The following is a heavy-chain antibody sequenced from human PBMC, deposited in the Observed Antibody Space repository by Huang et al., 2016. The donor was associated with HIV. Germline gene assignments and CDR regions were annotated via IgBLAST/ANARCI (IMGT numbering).Heavy chain of an antibody. CDR2: IYSNGNI. CDR1: GDSVDSSYSY. V-gene: IGHV4-39*02. D-gene: IGHD1-1*01. Sequence: QVQLQESGQGLVKPSDTLSLTCIVSGDSVDSSYSYWGWVRQPPGKGLEWMGSIYSNGNIYYNKYLKSRITISVDTSKNHFSLNLKTVTAADTAVYYCSRGPSTPATELWGQGTMVTVSS. CDR3: SRGPSTPATEL. J-gene: IGHJ3*01.